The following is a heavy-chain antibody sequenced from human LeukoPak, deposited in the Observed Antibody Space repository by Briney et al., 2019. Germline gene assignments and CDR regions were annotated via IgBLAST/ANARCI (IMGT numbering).Heavy chain of an antibody. J-gene: IGHJ4*02. D-gene: IGHD1-14*01. Sequence: PSETLSLTCAVYGGSFSGYYWSWIRQPPGKGLEWIGEINHSGSTNYNPSLKSRVTISVDTSKNQFSLKLSSVTAADTAVYYCARVSESGGFDYWGQGTLVTVSS. CDR1: GGSFSGYY. CDR3: ARVSESGGFDY. CDR2: INHSGST. V-gene: IGHV4-34*01.